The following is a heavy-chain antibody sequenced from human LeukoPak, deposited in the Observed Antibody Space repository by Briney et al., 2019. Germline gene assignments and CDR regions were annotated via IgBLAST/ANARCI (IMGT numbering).Heavy chain of an antibody. D-gene: IGHD3-10*01. Sequence: GGSLRLSCAASGFTFSSYWMHWVRQAPGKGLVWVSRINSDGSSTSYADSVKGRFTISRDNSKNTLYLQMNSLRAEDTAVYYCARDGPRVGRGVIFDSWGQGTLVTVAS. CDR3: ARDGPRVGRGVIFDS. CDR1: GFTFSSYW. J-gene: IGHJ4*02. V-gene: IGHV3-74*01. CDR2: INSDGSST.